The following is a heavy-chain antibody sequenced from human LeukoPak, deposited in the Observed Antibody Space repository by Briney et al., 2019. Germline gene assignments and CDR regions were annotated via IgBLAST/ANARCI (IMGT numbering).Heavy chain of an antibody. J-gene: IGHJ4*02. Sequence: SVKVSCKASGGTFSSYAISWVRQAPGQGLEWMGRIIPNFGIANYAQKFQGRVTITADKSTSTAYMELGSMRSEDTAVYYCAQAYCSSTSCYKHKVGYDYWGQGTLVTVSS. CDR1: GGTFSSYA. V-gene: IGHV1-69*04. D-gene: IGHD2-2*02. CDR3: AQAYCSSTSCYKHKVGYDY. CDR2: IIPNFGIA.